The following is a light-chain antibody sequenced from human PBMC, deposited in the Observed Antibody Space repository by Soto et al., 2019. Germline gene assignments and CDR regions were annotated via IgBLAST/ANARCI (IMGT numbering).Light chain of an antibody. CDR1: SSDVGGYNY. CDR2: EVS. J-gene: IGLJ3*02. V-gene: IGLV2-14*01. CDR3: SSYTSSSTPV. Sequence: QSALTQPASVSGSPGQSITISCTGTSSDVGGYNYVSWYQQHPGKAPKLMIYEVSNRPPGVSNRFSGSKSGNTASLTISGLQAEDEADYYCSSYTSSSTPVFGGGTKLTVL.